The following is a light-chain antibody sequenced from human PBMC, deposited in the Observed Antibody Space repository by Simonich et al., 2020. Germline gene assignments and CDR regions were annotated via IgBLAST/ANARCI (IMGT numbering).Light chain of an antibody. CDR2: EGS. CDR1: SSDVGSYNL. CDR3: SSYTSSSTLV. Sequence: QSALTQPASVSGSPGQSITISCTGTSSDVGSYNLVSWYQQHPGKAPKLMIYEGSKRPSGVSNRSSGSKSGNTAYLTISGLQAEDEADYYCSSYTSSSTLVFGGGTKLTVL. J-gene: IGLJ3*02. V-gene: IGLV2-14*02.